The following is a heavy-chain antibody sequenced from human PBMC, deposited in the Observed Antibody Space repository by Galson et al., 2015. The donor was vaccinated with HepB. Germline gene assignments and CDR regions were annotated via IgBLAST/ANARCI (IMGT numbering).Heavy chain of an antibody. D-gene: IGHD2-2*01. CDR3: AKDPGRFVVPAAIFY. CDR2: ISGSGGSA. CDR1: GFTFSSYA. Sequence: SLRLSCAASGFTFSSYAMSWVRQAPGKGLEWVSAISGSGGSAYYADSVKGRFTISRDNSKNTLYLQMNSLRAEDTAVYYCAKDPGRFVVPAAIFYWGQGTLVTVSS. J-gene: IGHJ4*02. V-gene: IGHV3-23*01.